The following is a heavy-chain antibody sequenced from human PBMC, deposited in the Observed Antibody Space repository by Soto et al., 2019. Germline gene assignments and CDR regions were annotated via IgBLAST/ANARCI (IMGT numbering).Heavy chain of an antibody. CDR3: AKGGRTQLGLDP. J-gene: IGHJ5*02. V-gene: IGHV3-23*01. CDR1: GFTFSTYA. D-gene: IGHD6-6*01. Sequence: GGSLRLSCVASGFTFSTYAMSWVRQAPGKGLEWVAAISDTAIITHHADSVKGRFTISRDNSKNTLYLQMTSLRVEDTAVYYCAKGGRTQLGLDPWGHGTPVTVS. CDR2: ISDTAIIT.